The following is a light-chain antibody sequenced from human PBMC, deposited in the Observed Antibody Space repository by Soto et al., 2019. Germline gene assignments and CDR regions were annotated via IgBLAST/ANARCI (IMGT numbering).Light chain of an antibody. CDR3: HQFYSTWT. CDR1: QSVLYSSNNKNF. J-gene: IGKJ1*01. Sequence: IVLTQSPDSLAVSLGERATINCKSSQSVLYSSNNKNFLTWYQQKPGQPPRLLIYWASTRESGVPDRFSGSGSGTDFTLTISSLQPEDVAVYYCHQFYSTWTFGQGTKVEIK. CDR2: WAS. V-gene: IGKV4-1*01.